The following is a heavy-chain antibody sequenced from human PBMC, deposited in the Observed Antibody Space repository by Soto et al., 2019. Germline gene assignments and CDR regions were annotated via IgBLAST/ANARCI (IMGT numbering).Heavy chain of an antibody. V-gene: IGHV1-18*01. Sequence: QVHLVQSGPEVKKPGASVRVSCRASGYTFTNYGIGWVRQAPGQGLEWMGWINTYNGNTNYAQKFRGRLTMTTDTSTTTAYMVPRSLKSDDTAMYDCAKAGVDHTATGTGGYWGQGTLVTVSS. D-gene: IGHD2-2*02. CDR1: GYTFTNYG. J-gene: IGHJ4*02. CDR3: AKAGVDHTATGTGGY. CDR2: INTYNGNT.